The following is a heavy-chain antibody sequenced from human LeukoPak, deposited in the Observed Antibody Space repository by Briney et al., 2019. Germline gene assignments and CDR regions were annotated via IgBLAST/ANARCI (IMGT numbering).Heavy chain of an antibody. D-gene: IGHD1-26*01. CDR3: AREGEVGASDY. Sequence: SQTLSLTCSVSGGSISSGDYYWSWIRQPPGKGLEWIGYIYYSGSTYYNPSLKSRVTISVDTSKNQFSLKLSSVTAADTAVYYCAREGEVGASDYWGQGTLVTVSS. V-gene: IGHV4-30-4*08. CDR2: IYYSGST. J-gene: IGHJ4*02. CDR1: GGSISSGDYY.